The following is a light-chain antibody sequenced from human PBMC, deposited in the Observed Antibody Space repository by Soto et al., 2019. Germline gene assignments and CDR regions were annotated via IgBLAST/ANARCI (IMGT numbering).Light chain of an antibody. CDR1: QSISSW. CDR2: DAS. Sequence: DIQMTQSPSTLSASVGDRVTITCRASQSISSWLAWYQQKPGKAPKLLIYDASSLESGVPSRFSGSGSGTVFTLTISSLQPDDFATYYCQQYNSYSPLTVGGGTKVDIK. J-gene: IGKJ4*01. V-gene: IGKV1-5*01. CDR3: QQYNSYSPLT.